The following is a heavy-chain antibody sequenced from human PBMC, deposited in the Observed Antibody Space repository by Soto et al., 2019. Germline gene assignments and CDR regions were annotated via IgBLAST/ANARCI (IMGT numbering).Heavy chain of an antibody. CDR2: ISSSSSYI. V-gene: IGHV3-21*01. D-gene: IGHD4-4*01. Sequence: GGSLRLSCAAPGFTFSSYSMNWVRQAPGKGLEWVSSISSSSSYIYYADSVKGRFTISRDNAKNSLYLQMNSLRAEDTAMYYCARDRVRTDFDYWGQGTLVTVS. CDR3: ARDRVRTDFDY. CDR1: GFTFSSYS. J-gene: IGHJ4*02.